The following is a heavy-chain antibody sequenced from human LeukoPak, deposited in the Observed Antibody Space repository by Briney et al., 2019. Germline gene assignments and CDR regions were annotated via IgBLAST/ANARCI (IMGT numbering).Heavy chain of an antibody. J-gene: IGHJ5*02. D-gene: IGHD2-8*01. CDR3: ARGLSLPRGWFDP. CDR2: IFYTGST. CDR1: GGSISNYF. Sequence: SETLSLTCTVSGGSISNYFWDWIRQPPGKGLEWIGYIFYTGSTNYNPSLKSRVTISVDTSRNQFSLKLNSVTAADTAVYYCARGLSLPRGWFDPWGQGTLVTVSS. V-gene: IGHV4-59*01.